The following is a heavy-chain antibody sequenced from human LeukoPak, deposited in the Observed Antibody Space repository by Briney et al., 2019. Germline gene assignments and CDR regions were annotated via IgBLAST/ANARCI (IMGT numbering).Heavy chain of an antibody. D-gene: IGHD1-26*01. V-gene: IGHV4-38-2*01. Sequence: SETLSLTRAVSGYSISSGYYWGWIRQPPGKGLEWIGSIYHSGSTYYNPSLKSRVTISVDTSKNQFSLKLSSVTAADTAVYYCGGVGSSDAFDIWGQGTMVTVSS. CDR1: GYSISSGYY. CDR2: IYHSGST. CDR3: GGVGSSDAFDI. J-gene: IGHJ3*02.